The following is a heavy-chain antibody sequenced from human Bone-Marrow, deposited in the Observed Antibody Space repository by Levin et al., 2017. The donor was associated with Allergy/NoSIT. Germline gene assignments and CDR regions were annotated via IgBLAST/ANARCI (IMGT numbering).Heavy chain of an antibody. CDR1: GFTFSSYS. V-gene: IGHV3-48*01. CDR2: INSSSGTI. Sequence: SGGSLRLSCATSGFTFSSYSMNWVRQAPGKGLEWVSYINSSSGTIYYADSVKGRFTISRDNAKKSLYLQMSSLRVEDTAVYYCVRGLPDYWGQGTLVTVSS. CDR3: VRGLPDY. J-gene: IGHJ4*02.